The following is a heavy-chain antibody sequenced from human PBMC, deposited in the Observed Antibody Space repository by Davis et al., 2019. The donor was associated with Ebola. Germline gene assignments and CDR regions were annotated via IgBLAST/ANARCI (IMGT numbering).Heavy chain of an antibody. D-gene: IGHD3-3*01. V-gene: IGHV5-51*01. Sequence: GESLKISCQGSGYNFANYWIGWVRQKPGEGLEWMGTIYPADSDTRYSPSFQGQVTISADKSTNTAYLHWSSLQVSDSAMYYCTRPYWSGGDDGGDNWGRGTLITVSS. CDR3: TRPYWSGGDDGGDN. CDR1: GYNFANYW. CDR2: IYPADSDT. J-gene: IGHJ4*02.